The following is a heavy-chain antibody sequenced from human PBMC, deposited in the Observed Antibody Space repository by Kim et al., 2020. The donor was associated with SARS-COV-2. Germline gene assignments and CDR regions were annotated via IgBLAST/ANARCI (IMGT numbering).Heavy chain of an antibody. D-gene: IGHD1-26*01. V-gene: IGHV4-31*03. CDR3: ARDREGSLGPTLDY. Sequence: SETLSLTCTVSGGSISSGGYYWSWIRQHPGKGLEWIGYIYYSGSTYYNPSLKSRVTISVDTSKNQSSLKLSSVTAADTAVYYCARDREGSLGPTLDYWGQGTLVTVSS. CDR1: GGSISSGGYY. J-gene: IGHJ4*02. CDR2: IYYSGST.